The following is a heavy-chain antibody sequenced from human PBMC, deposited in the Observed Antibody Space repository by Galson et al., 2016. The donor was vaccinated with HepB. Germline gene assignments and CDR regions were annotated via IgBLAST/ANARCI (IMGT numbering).Heavy chain of an antibody. V-gene: IGHV4-59*01. CDR3: ARDRASICGGDPCCDGRAFDI. Sequence: SETLSLTCTVSGGSISSYYWSWIRQPPGKGLEWIGFLHYSGSTKYNPSLTGRVTVSVDTSKNQFSMKLTSVTAADTAVYYCARDRASICGGDPCCDGRAFDIWCQGTMVSVSS. J-gene: IGHJ3*02. CDR1: GGSISSYY. CDR2: LHYSGST. D-gene: IGHD2-21*02.